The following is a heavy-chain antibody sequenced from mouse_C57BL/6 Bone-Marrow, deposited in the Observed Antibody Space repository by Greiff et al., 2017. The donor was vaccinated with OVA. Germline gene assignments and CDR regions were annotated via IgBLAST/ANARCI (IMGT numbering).Heavy chain of an antibody. CDR3: ARREGYEYFDV. J-gene: IGHJ1*03. CDR1: GYTFTSYW. Sequence: QVQLQQSGAELVKPGASVKLSCKASGYTFTSYWMHWVKQRPGQGLEWIGMIHPNSGSTNYNEKFKSKATLTVDKSSSTAYMQLSSLTSEDSAVYYCARREGYEYFDVWGTGTTVTVSS. V-gene: IGHV1-64*01. D-gene: IGHD2-2*01. CDR2: IHPNSGST.